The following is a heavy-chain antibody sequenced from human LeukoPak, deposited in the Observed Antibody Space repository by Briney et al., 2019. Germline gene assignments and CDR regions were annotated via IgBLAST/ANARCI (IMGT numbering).Heavy chain of an antibody. CDR1: GFIATSNY. J-gene: IGHJ4*02. CDR3: ATGGRSGMAFDF. V-gene: IGHV3-53*01. CDR2: IYGGGNT. D-gene: IGHD2-8*01. Sequence: RGSLRLSCSFSGFIATSNYMAWVRQSAGKGLQWISFIYGGGNTLYADSVRDRFSISRDNSKSTLYLQMNSLRVEDTAVYYCATGGRSGMAFDFWGQGTLVTVSA.